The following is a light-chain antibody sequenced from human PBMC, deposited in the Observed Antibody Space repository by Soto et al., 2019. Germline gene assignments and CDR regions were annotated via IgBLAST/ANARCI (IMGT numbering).Light chain of an antibody. CDR2: SAS. CDR1: QPIGTS. Sequence: DIQMTQSPSSLSASVGDSVTVTCRASQPIGTSLHWYQQRAGKAPKVLISSASRLQSGVSSRFSGSGSGTHFTLTISSLHPDDFATYYCQQYNSYSTFGQGTKVDIK. J-gene: IGKJ1*01. CDR3: QQYNSYST. V-gene: IGKV1-39*01.